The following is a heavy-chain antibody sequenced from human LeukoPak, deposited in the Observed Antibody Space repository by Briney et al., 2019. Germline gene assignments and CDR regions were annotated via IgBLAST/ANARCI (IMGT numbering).Heavy chain of an antibody. Sequence: ETSETLSLTCAVYGESFSGYYWSWIRQPPGKGLEWIGEINHSGSTNYNPSLKSRVTISVDTSKNQFSLKLSSVTAADTAVYYCARGFFSTTPDYWGQGTLVTVSS. CDR1: GESFSGYY. D-gene: IGHD3/OR15-3a*01. CDR3: ARGFFSTTPDY. J-gene: IGHJ4*02. CDR2: INHSGST. V-gene: IGHV4-34*01.